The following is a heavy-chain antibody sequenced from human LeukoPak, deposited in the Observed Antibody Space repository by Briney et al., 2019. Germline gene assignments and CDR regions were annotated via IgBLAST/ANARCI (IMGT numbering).Heavy chain of an antibody. J-gene: IGHJ5*02. Sequence: PSETLSLTCAVYGGSLSGYYWSWIRQPPGKGLEWIGEINHSGSTNYNPSLKSRVTISVDTSKNQFSLKLSSVTAADTAVYYCARGFRQGYCSGGRCHTTWFDPWGQGTLVTVSS. V-gene: IGHV4-34*01. CDR3: ARGFRQGYCSGGRCHTTWFDP. CDR1: GGSLSGYY. CDR2: INHSGST. D-gene: IGHD2-15*01.